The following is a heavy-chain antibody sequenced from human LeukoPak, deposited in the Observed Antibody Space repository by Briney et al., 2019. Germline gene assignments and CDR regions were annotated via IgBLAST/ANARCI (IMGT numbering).Heavy chain of an antibody. D-gene: IGHD5-12*01. CDR1: GGPISSGGNY. Sequence: TLSLTCTVSGGPISSGGNYWSWIRQYSGKGLEWIGYIYYSGSTYYNPSLKSRVTISVDTSKNQFSLKLSSVTAADTAVYYCARVDPTDGYSGYYFDYWGQGTLVTVSS. CDR3: ARVDPTDGYSGYYFDY. J-gene: IGHJ4*02. CDR2: IYYSGST. V-gene: IGHV4-31*03.